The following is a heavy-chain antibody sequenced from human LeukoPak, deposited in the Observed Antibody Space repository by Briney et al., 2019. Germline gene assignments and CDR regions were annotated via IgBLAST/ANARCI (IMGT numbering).Heavy chain of an antibody. D-gene: IGHD3-3*01. CDR2: IIPIFGTA. Sequence: ASVKVSCKASGYTFTSYGISWVRQAPGQGLEWMGGIIPIFGTANYAQKFQGRVTITADESTSTAYMELSSLRSEDTAVYYCAREGTTIFGVVLDNWFDPWGQGTLVTVFS. CDR1: GYTFTSYG. CDR3: AREGTTIFGVVLDNWFDP. V-gene: IGHV1-69*13. J-gene: IGHJ5*02.